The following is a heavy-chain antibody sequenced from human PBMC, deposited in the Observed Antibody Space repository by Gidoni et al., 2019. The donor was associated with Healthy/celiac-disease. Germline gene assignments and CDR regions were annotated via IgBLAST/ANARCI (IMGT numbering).Heavy chain of an antibody. V-gene: IGHV4-4*02. J-gene: IGHJ5*02. Sequence: QVQLQESGPGLVQPSGTLSLTCAVSGGSISSSNWWSWVRQHPGKGLEGIGESYHSESRVTISVDKSKNQFSLKLSSVTAADTAVYYCARAYCSSTSCYLGLQPGDWFDHWGQGTLVTVSS. CDR3: ARAYCSSTSCYLGLQPGDWFDH. CDR2: SYHS. D-gene: IGHD2-2*01. CDR1: GGSISSSNW.